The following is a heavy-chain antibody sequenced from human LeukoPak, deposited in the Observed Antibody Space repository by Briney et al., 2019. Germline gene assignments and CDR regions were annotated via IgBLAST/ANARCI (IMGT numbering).Heavy chain of an antibody. CDR2: IYSSGST. CDR3: ARAIVGTTTRIVEVWDY. J-gene: IGHJ4*02. CDR1: GFTVSSHY. V-gene: IGHV3-53*01. D-gene: IGHD1-26*01. Sequence: GGSLRLSCAASGFTVSSHYMSWVRQAPGKGLEWVSVIYSSGSTYYSDSVKGRFTISRDNSKNTLYLQMNSLGAEDTAVYYCARAIVGTTTRIVEVWDYWGQGTLVTVSS.